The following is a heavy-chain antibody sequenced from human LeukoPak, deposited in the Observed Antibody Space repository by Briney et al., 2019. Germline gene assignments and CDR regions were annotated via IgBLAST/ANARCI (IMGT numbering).Heavy chain of an antibody. CDR3: ARGEGYTYGFSEY. V-gene: IGHV3-30*04. J-gene: IGHJ4*02. CDR1: GFTLSSFD. D-gene: IGHD5-18*01. Sequence: GGSLRLSCAASGFTLSSFDMHWVRQAPGKGLAWVSLITYDGTNKYYADSVKGRFTISRDNSKNTLYLQMNSLRAEDTAVYYCARGEGYTYGFSEYWGQGTLVTVSS. CDR2: ITYDGTNK.